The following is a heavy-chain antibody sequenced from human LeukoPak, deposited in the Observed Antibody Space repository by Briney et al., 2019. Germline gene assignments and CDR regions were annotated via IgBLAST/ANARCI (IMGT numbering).Heavy chain of an antibody. CDR2: IKQNGSEK. Sequence: GSLRLSCAASGITFSSYWMSWVRQAPGKGLEWVANIKQNGSEKYYVDSVKGRFTISRDNAKNSLYLQMNSLRAEDTAVYYCARDLLAGGKNWFDPWGQGTLVTVSS. J-gene: IGHJ5*02. V-gene: IGHV3-7*01. CDR1: GITFSSYW. CDR3: ARDLLAGGKNWFDP. D-gene: IGHD3-16*01.